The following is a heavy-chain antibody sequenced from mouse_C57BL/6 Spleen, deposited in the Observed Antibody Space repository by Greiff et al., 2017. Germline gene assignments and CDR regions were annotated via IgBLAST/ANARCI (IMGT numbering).Heavy chain of an antibody. D-gene: IGHD1-1*01. CDR1: GFNIKDYY. CDR3: ALYGSSYWYFDV. CDR2: IDPEDGET. J-gene: IGHJ1*03. V-gene: IGHV14-2*01. Sequence: VQLQQSGAELVKPGASVKLSCTASGFNIKDYYMHWVKQRTEQGLEWIGRIDPEDGETKYAPKFKGKATITADTSSNTAYLQLSSLTSEDTAVYYCALYGSSYWYFDVWGTGTTVTVSS.